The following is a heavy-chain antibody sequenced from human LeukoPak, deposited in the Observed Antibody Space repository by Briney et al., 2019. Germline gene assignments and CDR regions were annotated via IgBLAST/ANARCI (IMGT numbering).Heavy chain of an antibody. CDR1: GLSFSSHN. V-gene: IGHV3-21*01. CDR2: TSTSSSPM. Sequence: PGGSLRLSCAASGLSFSSHNMNWVRQAPGKGQEWVSHTSTSSSPMYYADSVKGRFTISRDNAKNSLYLQMNSLRAEDTAVYYCARDDVGRYCSSTSCSTFDYWGQGTLVTVSS. D-gene: IGHD2-2*02. CDR3: ARDDVGRYCSSTSCSTFDY. J-gene: IGHJ4*02.